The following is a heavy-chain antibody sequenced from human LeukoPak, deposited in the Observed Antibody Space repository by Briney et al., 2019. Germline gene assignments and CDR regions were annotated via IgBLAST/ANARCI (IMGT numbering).Heavy chain of an antibody. CDR2: ISTSSSYI. CDR3: ARESREDCSGGSCSAFDI. D-gene: IGHD2-15*01. V-gene: IGHV3-21*01. CDR1: GFTLSSYS. Sequence: GGSLRLSCAASGFTLSSYSMNWVRQAPGKGLEWVSFISTSSSYIYYADSVKGRFTISRDNAKNSLNLQMNSLRAEDTAVYYCARESREDCSGGSCSAFDIWGQGTMVTVSS. J-gene: IGHJ3*02.